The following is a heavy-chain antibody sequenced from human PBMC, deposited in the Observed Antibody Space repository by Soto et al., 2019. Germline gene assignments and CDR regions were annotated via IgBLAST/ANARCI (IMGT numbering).Heavy chain of an antibody. CDR2: LPEIGTNT. J-gene: IGHJ4*02. V-gene: IGHV3-23*01. CDR3: AKKSGVGATGSFDS. D-gene: IGHD1-26*01. Sequence: GGSLRLSCAASGFTFSNYGMSWVRQAPGKGLEWVSALPEIGTNTYYADSVKGRFTISRDNSKNTLFLQINNLRAGDTAVYYCAKKSGVGATGSFDSWGQGTLVTVSS. CDR1: GFTFSNYG.